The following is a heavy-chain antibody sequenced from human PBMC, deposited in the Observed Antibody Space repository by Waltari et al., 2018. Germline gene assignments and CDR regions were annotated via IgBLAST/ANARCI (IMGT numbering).Heavy chain of an antibody. CDR2: IYSGGST. CDR1: GSTVSRNY. V-gene: IGHV3-66*02. Sequence: EVPLVESGGGLVQPGGSLRLSCAASGSTVSRNYLRRVRQAPGKGLEWVSVIYSGGSTYYADSVKGRFTISRDNSKNTLYLQMNSLRAEDTAVYYCARGYSSGWTGYWGQGTLVTVSS. CDR3: ARGYSSGWTGY. J-gene: IGHJ4*02. D-gene: IGHD6-19*01.